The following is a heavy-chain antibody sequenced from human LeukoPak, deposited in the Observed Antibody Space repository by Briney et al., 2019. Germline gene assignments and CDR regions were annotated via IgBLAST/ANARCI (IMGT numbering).Heavy chain of an antibody. Sequence: ASVKVSCKASGYTFTSYYVHWVRQAPGQGLEWMGIISPSGASTSYAQKFQGRVTMTRDMSTSTVYMELSILRSEDTAVYYCAREGTFSSPRNWFDPWGQGTLVTVSS. J-gene: IGHJ5*02. D-gene: IGHD6-13*01. CDR1: GYTFTSYY. CDR3: AREGTFSSPRNWFDP. V-gene: IGHV1-46*01. CDR2: ISPSGAST.